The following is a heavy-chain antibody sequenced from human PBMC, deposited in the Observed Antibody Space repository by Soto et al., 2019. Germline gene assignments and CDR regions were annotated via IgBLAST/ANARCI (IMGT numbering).Heavy chain of an antibody. J-gene: IGHJ5*02. D-gene: IGHD3-22*01. CDR3: ARDRGDSSGYLNWFDP. CDR1: GGTFSSYA. Sequence: QVQLVQSGAEVKKPGSSVKVSCKASGGTFSSYAISWVRQAPGQGLEWMGGIIPIFGTANYAQKFQGRVTITADKSTSTAYMELSRLRSEDMAVYYCARDRGDSSGYLNWFDPWGQGTLVTVSS. CDR2: IIPIFGTA. V-gene: IGHV1-69*06.